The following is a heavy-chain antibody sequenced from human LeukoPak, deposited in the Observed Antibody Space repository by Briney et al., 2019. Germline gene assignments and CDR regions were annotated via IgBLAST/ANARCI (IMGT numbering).Heavy chain of an antibody. V-gene: IGHV3-23*01. CDR1: GFTFSSYA. J-gene: IGHJ4*02. CDR2: ISGSGGST. D-gene: IGHD6-6*01. Sequence: GGSLRLSCAASGFTFSSYAMSWVRQAPGKGLEWVSAISGSGGSTYYADSVKGRFTISRDNSKNTLYLQMNSLRAEDTAVYYCAKDIRYSSSSASYDYWGQGTLITVSS. CDR3: AKDIRYSSSSASYDY.